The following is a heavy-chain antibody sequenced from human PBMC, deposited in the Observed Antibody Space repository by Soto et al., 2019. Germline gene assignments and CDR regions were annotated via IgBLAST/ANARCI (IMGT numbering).Heavy chain of an antibody. V-gene: IGHV3-23*01. J-gene: IGHJ5*02. CDR3: AKYYYASGSNWFDP. CDR2: ISGSDGRT. Sequence: GGSLRLSCAASGFTLSITDMAWVRQAPGKGLEWVSSISGSDGRTYYSDSVKGRFTISRDNSKNTLYLQMSSLTVVDTAIYYCAKYYYASGSNWFDPWGRGTLVTVSS. CDR1: GFTLSITD. D-gene: IGHD3-10*01.